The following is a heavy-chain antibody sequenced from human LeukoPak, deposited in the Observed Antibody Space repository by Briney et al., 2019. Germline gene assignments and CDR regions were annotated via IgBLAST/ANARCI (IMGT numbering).Heavy chain of an antibody. J-gene: IGHJ4*02. D-gene: IGHD3-10*01. CDR2: ISSSGSTM. CDR1: GFTFSSYE. V-gene: IGHV3-48*03. Sequence: GGSLRLSCAASGFTFSSYEMNWVRQAPGKGLEWVSYISSSGSTMYYADSVKGRFTISRDNSKNTLYLQMNSLRAEDTAVYYCAKGGGFRSHRYFDYWGQGTLVTVSS. CDR3: AKGGGFRSHRYFDY.